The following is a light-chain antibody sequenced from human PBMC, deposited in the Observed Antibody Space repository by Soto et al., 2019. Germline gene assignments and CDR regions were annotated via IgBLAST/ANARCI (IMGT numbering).Light chain of an antibody. CDR2: DAS. Sequence: EIVLTQSPATLSLSPGERATLSCRASQSVSSFLAWYQQKPGQAPRLLIFDASNRATGIPARFSGSGSGTDFTLTISSREPEDFAVYYCQQRSIWPPLTFGGGTKVEIK. CDR3: QQRSIWPPLT. CDR1: QSVSSF. J-gene: IGKJ4*01. V-gene: IGKV3-11*01.